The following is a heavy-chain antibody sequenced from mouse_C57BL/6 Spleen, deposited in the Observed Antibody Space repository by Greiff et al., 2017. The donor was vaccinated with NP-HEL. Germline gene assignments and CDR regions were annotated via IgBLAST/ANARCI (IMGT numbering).Heavy chain of an antibody. V-gene: IGHV1-15*01. CDR1: GYTFTDYE. CDR2: IDPETGGT. CDR3: TREFGNYYGSSLDY. D-gene: IGHD1-1*01. Sequence: VQLQESGAELVRPGASVTLSCKASGYTFTDYEMHWVKQTPVHGLEWIGAIDPETGGTAYNQKFKGKAILTADKSSSTAYMELRSLTSEDSAVYYCTREFGNYYGSSLDYWGQGTTLTVSS. J-gene: IGHJ2*01.